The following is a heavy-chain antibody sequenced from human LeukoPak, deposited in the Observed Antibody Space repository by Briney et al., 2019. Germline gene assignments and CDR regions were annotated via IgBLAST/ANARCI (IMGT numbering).Heavy chain of an antibody. D-gene: IGHD3-3*01. CDR3: AKVDDDFWSGYYSIDY. CDR1: GFTFSSYA. V-gene: IGHV3-23*01. Sequence: GGSLRLSCAASGFTFSSYAMSWVRQAPGKGLEWVSAISGSGGSTYYADSVKGRFTISRDNSKNTLYLQMNSLRAEDTAVYHCAKVDDDFWSGYYSIDYWGQGTLVTVSS. J-gene: IGHJ4*02. CDR2: ISGSGGST.